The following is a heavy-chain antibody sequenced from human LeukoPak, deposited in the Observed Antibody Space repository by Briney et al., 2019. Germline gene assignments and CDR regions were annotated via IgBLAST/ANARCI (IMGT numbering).Heavy chain of an antibody. D-gene: IGHD4-17*01. V-gene: IGHV1-69*05. CDR2: IIPIFGTA. CDR3: ARRNYGDSRRWVDP. J-gene: IGHJ5*02. Sequence: SVKVSCKASGGTFSSYAISWVRQAPGQGLEWMGGIIPIFGTANYAQKFQGRVTITTDESTSTAYMELSSLRSEDTAVYYCARRNYGDSRRWVDPWGQGTLVTVSS. CDR1: GGTFSSYA.